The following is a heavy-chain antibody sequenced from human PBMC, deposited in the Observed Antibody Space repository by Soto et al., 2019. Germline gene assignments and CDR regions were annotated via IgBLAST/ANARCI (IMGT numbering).Heavy chain of an antibody. Sequence: VQLLESGGGLVQPGGSLRLSCAAYGFTFSSYAMSWVRQAPGKGLEWVSAISGSGGSTYYADSVKGRFTISRDNSKNTLYLQMNSLRAEDTAVYYCAKEGYDILTGYPSDFDYWGQGTLVTVSS. CDR1: GFTFSSYA. J-gene: IGHJ4*02. D-gene: IGHD3-9*01. CDR3: AKEGYDILTGYPSDFDY. V-gene: IGHV3-23*01. CDR2: ISGSGGST.